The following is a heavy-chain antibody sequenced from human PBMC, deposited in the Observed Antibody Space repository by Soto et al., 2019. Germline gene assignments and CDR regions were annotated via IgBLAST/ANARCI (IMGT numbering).Heavy chain of an antibody. J-gene: IGHJ6*02. CDR1: GFTFSSYW. Sequence: PGGSLRLSCAASGFTFSSYWMHWVRQAPGKGLVWVSRINSDGSSTSYADSVKGRFTISRDNAKNTLYLQMNSLRAEDTAVYYCARVSYGSGSYKVSVYYYYGMDVWGQGTTVTVS. CDR3: ARVSYGSGSYKVSVYYYYGMDV. V-gene: IGHV3-74*01. CDR2: INSDGSST. D-gene: IGHD3-10*01.